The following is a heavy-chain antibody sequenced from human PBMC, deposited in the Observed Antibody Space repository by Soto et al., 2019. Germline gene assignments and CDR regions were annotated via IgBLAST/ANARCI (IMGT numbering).Heavy chain of an antibody. CDR3: VRTSHYGSGSWNFDY. J-gene: IGHJ4*02. V-gene: IGHV3-72*01. CDR2: TRNKANSYST. Sequence: EVQLVESGGGLDQPGGSLRLSCAASGFTFSDHYMDWVRQAPGKGLEWVGRTRNKANSYSTEYAASVRGRFTISRDESKNSLYLQMNSLKTEDTAVYYCVRTSHYGSGSWNFDYWGQGTLVTVSS. D-gene: IGHD3-10*01. CDR1: GFTFSDHY.